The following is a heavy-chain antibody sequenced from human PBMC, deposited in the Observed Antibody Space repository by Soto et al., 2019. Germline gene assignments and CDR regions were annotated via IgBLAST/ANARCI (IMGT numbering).Heavy chain of an antibody. V-gene: IGHV4-39*01. CDR2: IYYSGST. CDR1: GGSISSSSYY. D-gene: IGHD6-19*01. CDR3: ARRGRKIAVAGTGFDY. J-gene: IGHJ4*02. Sequence: QLQLQESGPGLVKPSETLSLTCTVSGGSISSSSYYWGWIRQPPGKGLEWIGSIYYSGSTYYNPSLKSRVTISVDTSKNQFSLKLSSVTAADTAVYYCARRGRKIAVAGTGFDYWGQGTLVTVSS.